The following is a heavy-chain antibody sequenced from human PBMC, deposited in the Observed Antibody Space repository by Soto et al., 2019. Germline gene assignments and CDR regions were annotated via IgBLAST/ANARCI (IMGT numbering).Heavy chain of an antibody. J-gene: IGHJ4*02. V-gene: IGHV3-33*01. D-gene: IGHD6-19*01. CDR3: AREGSNSGWFLDS. Sequence: QVQLVESGGGVVQPGRSLRLSCAASGFTFSNYGMHWVRQAPGKGLEWVAVIWFDGSNEYYADSVKGRFTISRDNSKNMVDLQMNSLRAEDTAVYYCAREGSNSGWFLDSWGQGTQVTVSS. CDR2: IWFDGSNE. CDR1: GFTFSNYG.